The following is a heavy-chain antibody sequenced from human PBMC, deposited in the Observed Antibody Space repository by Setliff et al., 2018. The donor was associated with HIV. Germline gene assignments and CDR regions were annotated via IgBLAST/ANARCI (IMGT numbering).Heavy chain of an antibody. CDR2: INHSGVT. Sequence: SETLSLTCAVYGESFSAYFWSWIRQSPGKGLEWIGEINHSGVTNYNPSLTSRLTISVDTSKNQFSLRLRSVTAADTAVYYCATGLTVSPDYWGQGSLVTVSS. CDR1: GESFSAYF. J-gene: IGHJ4*02. D-gene: IGHD4-4*01. V-gene: IGHV4-34*01. CDR3: ATGLTVSPDY.